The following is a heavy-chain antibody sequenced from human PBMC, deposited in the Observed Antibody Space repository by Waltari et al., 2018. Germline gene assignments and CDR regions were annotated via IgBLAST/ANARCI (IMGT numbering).Heavy chain of an antibody. V-gene: IGHV4-59*01. J-gene: IGHJ6*02. D-gene: IGHD6-19*01. CDR1: GGSLSGYY. CDR3: ARVLPVAGPKGGMDV. CDR2: IYYSGTT. Sequence: QVQLQESGPGLVKPSETLSLTCPVSGGSLSGYYWSWIRQPPGKGLEWIGYIYYSGTTNYNPSLKRRVTISVDTSKNQFSLKLSSVTAADTAVYYCARVLPVAGPKGGMDVWGQGTTVTVSS.